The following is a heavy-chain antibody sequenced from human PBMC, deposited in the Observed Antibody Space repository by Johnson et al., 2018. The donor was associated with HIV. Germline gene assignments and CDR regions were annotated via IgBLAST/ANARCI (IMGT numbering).Heavy chain of an antibody. CDR3: ARGRKDMEAADGLDNDAFDM. J-gene: IGHJ3*02. CDR2: ISYDAGKK. CDR1: EFSLSNYA. V-gene: IGHV3-30*04. D-gene: IGHD6-13*01. Sequence: VQLVESGGGVVQPGRSLRIYCAVSEFSLSNYAMHWVRLAPGKGLQWMAVISYDAGKKYYADSVRGRFTISRDISNNTFYLQMDSLRPDDTALYYCARGRKDMEAADGLDNDAFDMWGQGTLVTVSS.